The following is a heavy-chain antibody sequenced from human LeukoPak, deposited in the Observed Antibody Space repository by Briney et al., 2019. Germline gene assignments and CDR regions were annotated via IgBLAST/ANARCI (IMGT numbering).Heavy chain of an antibody. J-gene: IGHJ4*02. CDR3: ARAYDGSGNLDY. CDR2: IYPNRGGT. CDR1: GYTFTDYY. V-gene: IGHV1-2*02. Sequence: ASVKVSCKGSGYTFTDYYMHWVRQAPGQGLEWMGWIYPNRGGTNYAQKFQGRVTMTRDTSINTAYMELSRPRSDDTAVYYCARAYDGSGNLDYWGQGTLVTVS. D-gene: IGHD3-22*01.